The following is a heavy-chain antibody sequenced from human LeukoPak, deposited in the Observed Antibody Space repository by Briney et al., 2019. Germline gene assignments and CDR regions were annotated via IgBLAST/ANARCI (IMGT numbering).Heavy chain of an antibody. V-gene: IGHV3-53*01. J-gene: IGHJ4*02. CDR1: GFTVITND. Sequence: GGSLSLSCAASGFTVITNDMTWVRQAPGKGLEWVSVLYSDGNTKYADSVQGRFTISRDNSKNTLYLEMNSLSPDDTAVYYCARGVEPLAANTLAYWGQGSLVTVSS. D-gene: IGHD1-14*01. CDR3: ARGVEPLAANTLAY. CDR2: LYSDGNT.